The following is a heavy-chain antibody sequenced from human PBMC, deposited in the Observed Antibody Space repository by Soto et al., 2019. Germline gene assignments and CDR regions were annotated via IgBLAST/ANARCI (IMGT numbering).Heavy chain of an antibody. CDR3: AREMIPRIIGGMSAMDV. D-gene: IGHD3-16*01. CDR2: ISFNGTSK. Sequence: QVQLVESGGGVVQPERSQRLSCTASKFTFASYVMHWVRQAPGVGLEWVVLISFNGTSKYYADSVKGRFTLSRDNSKSTMYLQMNSLRLEDTAVYYCAREMIPRIIGGMSAMDVWGQGTTVTVS. V-gene: IGHV3-30*04. CDR1: KFTFASYV. J-gene: IGHJ6*02.